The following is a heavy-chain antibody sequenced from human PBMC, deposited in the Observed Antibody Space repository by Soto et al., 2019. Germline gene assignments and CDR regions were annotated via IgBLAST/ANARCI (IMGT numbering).Heavy chain of an antibody. CDR2: IYYSGST. V-gene: IGHV4-31*03. CDR1: GGSISSGGYY. D-gene: IGHD3-16*02. J-gene: IGHJ3*02. CDR3: ARDLITFGGVIVRADAFDI. Sequence: QVQLQESGPGLVKPSQTLSLTCTVSGGSISSGGYYSSGIRQHPGKGLEWIGYIYYSGSTYYNPYLKRRVTISVDTSKNQFSLKLSSVTAADTAVYYCARDLITFGGVIVRADAFDIWGQGTMVTVSS.